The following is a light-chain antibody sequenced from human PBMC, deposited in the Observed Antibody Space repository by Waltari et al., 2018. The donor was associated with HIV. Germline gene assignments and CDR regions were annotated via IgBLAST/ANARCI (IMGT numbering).Light chain of an antibody. J-gene: IGLJ1*01. CDR1: NSNIGRNY. CDR2: RND. V-gene: IGLV1-47*01. Sequence: QSGLTQPPSLSGTPGQRLTIPCSGNNSNIGRNYVFWYQQVPGTAPSLPVYRNDQRPSCVVDRCSGSRSGASASLVIGGLRVEDEADYYCASWDDGLSGHVFGGGTTVSV. CDR3: ASWDDGLSGHV.